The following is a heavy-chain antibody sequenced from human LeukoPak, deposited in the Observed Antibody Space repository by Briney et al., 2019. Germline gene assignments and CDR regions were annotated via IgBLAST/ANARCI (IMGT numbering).Heavy chain of an antibody. V-gene: IGHV3-23*01. D-gene: IGHD5-18*01. CDR3: AQGRLGYSYGASDH. CDR1: GFTFSNYA. Sequence: GGSLRLSCAASGFTFSNYAMSWVRQAPGKGLEWVSVISGSGGSTNFADSVKGRFTSSRDNSKNTLYLQMHSLRVEDTAVYYCAQGRLGYSYGASDHWGQGTLVTVSS. J-gene: IGHJ4*02. CDR2: ISGSGGST.